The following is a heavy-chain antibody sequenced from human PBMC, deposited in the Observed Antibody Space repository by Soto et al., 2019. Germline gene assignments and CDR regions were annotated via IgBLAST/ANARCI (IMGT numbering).Heavy chain of an antibody. CDR2: INHSGST. Sequence: SETLSLTCAVYGGSFSGYYWSWIRQPPGKGLEWIGEINHSGSTNYNPSLKSRVTISVDTSKNQFSLKLSSVTAADTAVYYCARGPRSTDMTTVTVWTFFDYWGQGTLVTVSS. CDR1: GGSFSGYY. J-gene: IGHJ4*02. D-gene: IGHD4-17*01. CDR3: ARGPRSTDMTTVTVWTFFDY. V-gene: IGHV4-34*01.